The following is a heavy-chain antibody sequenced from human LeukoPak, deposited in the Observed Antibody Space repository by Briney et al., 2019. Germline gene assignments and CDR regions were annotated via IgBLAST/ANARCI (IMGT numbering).Heavy chain of an antibody. CDR1: GYSFTSYW. Sequence: GESLKISCKGSGYSFTSYWIGRVRQMPGKGLEWMGIIYPGDSDTRYSPSFQGQVTISADKSISTAYLQWSSLKASDTAMYYCERLGSDDILTGSFDYWGQGTLVTVSS. J-gene: IGHJ4*02. CDR2: IYPGDSDT. CDR3: ERLGSDDILTGSFDY. D-gene: IGHD3-9*01. V-gene: IGHV5-51*01.